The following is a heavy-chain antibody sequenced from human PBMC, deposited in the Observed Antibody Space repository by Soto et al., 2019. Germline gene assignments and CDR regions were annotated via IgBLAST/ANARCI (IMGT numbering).Heavy chain of an antibody. Sequence: KVSCKGSGYSFTSYWIGWVRQMPGKGLEWMGIIYPGDSDTRYSPSFQGQVTISADKSISTAYLQWSSLKASDTAMYYCASIAAAADYYYYGMDVWGQGTTVTVSS. CDR2: IYPGDSDT. CDR1: GYSFTSYW. D-gene: IGHD6-13*01. CDR3: ASIAAAADYYYYGMDV. V-gene: IGHV5-51*01. J-gene: IGHJ6*02.